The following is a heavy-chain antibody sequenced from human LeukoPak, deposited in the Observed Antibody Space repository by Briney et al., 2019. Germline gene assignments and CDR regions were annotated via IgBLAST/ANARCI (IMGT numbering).Heavy chain of an antibody. Sequence: GASVKVSCKASGYTFTSYYMHWVRQAPGQGLEWMGWMNPNNGGTHYAQKFQGRVTMTRETSISTAYMELSRLRSDDTAVYYCARYCSSTSCSAFFDPWGQGTLVTVSS. V-gene: IGHV1-2*02. CDR2: MNPNNGGT. CDR3: ARYCSSTSCSAFFDP. J-gene: IGHJ5*02. CDR1: GYTFTSYY. D-gene: IGHD2-2*01.